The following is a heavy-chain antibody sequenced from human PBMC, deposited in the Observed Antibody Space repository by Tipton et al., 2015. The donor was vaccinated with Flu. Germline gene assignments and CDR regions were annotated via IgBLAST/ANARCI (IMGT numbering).Heavy chain of an antibody. J-gene: IGHJ4*02. D-gene: IGHD3-16*01. CDR1: SGSVSRGRYY. CDR2: IYTTGST. CDR3: AREYLFFGELPTAYYFDS. V-gene: IGHV4-61*02. Sequence: TLSLTCTVSSGSVSRGRYYWSWIRQPAGKELEWIGRIYTTGSTNFNPSLESRVTISIDPSKNQFSLSLSSVTAADTAVYYCAREYLFFGELPTAYYFDSWGQGTLVTVSS.